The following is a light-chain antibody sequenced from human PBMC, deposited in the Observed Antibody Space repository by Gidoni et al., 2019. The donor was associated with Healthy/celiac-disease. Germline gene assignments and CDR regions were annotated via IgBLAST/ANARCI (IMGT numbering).Light chain of an antibody. J-gene: IGLJ2*01. CDR1: SSDVGGYNY. V-gene: IGLV2-14*01. CDR2: EVS. CDR3: SSYTSSSTVV. Sequence: QSALTQPASVSGSPGPSLTISCTGTSSDVGGYNYVSWYQQHPGKAPKLMIYEVSNRPSGVSNRFSGSKSGNTASRTISGLQAEDEADYYCSSYTSSSTVVVGGGTKLTVL.